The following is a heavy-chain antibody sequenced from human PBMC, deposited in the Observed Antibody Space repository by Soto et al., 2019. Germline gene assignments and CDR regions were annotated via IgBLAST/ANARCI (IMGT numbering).Heavy chain of an antibody. Sequence: EAQLVESGGGLVQPGGSLRLSCAASGFTFSTSSMSWVRQAPGKGLEWVSYTRFSGGIIYYADSVRGRFAISRDNAKNSLYLEMNSLRAEDTAIYYCARDTGYTFGSLNYWGPGTLVTVSS. CDR1: GFTFSTSS. CDR2: TRFSGGII. CDR3: ARDTGYTFGSLNY. D-gene: IGHD5-18*01. J-gene: IGHJ4*02. V-gene: IGHV3-48*01.